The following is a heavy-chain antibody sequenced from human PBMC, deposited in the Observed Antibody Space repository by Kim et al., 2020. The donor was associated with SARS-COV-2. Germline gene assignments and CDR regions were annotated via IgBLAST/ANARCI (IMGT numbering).Heavy chain of an antibody. Sequence: SETLSLTCAVYGGSFSGYYWSWIRQPPGKGLEWIGEINHSGSTNYNPSLKSRVTISVDTSKNQFSLKLSSVTAADTAVYYCARGSKNTAMGPYFDYWGQGTLVTVSS. CDR1: GGSFSGYY. V-gene: IGHV4-34*01. J-gene: IGHJ4*02. CDR2: INHSGST. CDR3: ARGSKNTAMGPYFDY. D-gene: IGHD5-18*01.